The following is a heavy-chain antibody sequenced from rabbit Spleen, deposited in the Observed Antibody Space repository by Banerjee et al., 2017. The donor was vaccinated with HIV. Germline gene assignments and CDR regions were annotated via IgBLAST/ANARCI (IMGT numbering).Heavy chain of an antibody. Sequence: QSLEESGGDLVKPGASLTLICTASGLDFSSSYWICWVRQAPGKGLEWIACIYAGSSGSSYYASWAKGRFTISRTSSTTVTLRMTSLTAADRAAYFCARDLVGVIGWNFYLWGPGTLVTVS. CDR3: ARDLVGVIGWNFYL. J-gene: IGHJ4*01. CDR1: GLDFSSSYW. CDR2: IYAGSSGSS. V-gene: IGHV1S40*01. D-gene: IGHD1-1*01.